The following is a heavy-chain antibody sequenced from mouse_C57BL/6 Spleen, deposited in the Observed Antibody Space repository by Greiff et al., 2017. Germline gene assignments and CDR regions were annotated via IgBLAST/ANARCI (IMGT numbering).Heavy chain of an antibody. CDR1: GYSITSGYD. CDR2: IGYSGST. Sequence: EVKLQESGPGMVKPSPSLSLTCTVTGYSITSGYDWHWIRHFPGNKLEWMGYIGYSGSTNYNPSLKSRISITHDTSKNHFFLKLNSVTTEDTATYYCARDGGRGSRGYFDVWGTGTTVTVSS. J-gene: IGHJ1*03. V-gene: IGHV3-1*01. CDR3: ARDGGRGSRGYFDV.